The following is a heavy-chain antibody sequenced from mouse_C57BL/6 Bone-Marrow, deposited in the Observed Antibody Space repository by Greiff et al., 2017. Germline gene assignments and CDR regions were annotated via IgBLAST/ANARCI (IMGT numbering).Heavy chain of an antibody. J-gene: IGHJ4*01. V-gene: IGHV5-9*01. CDR1: GFTFSSYT. D-gene: IGHD1-1*01. Sequence: EVKVVESGGGLVKPGGSLKLSCAASGFTFSSYTMSWVRQTPEKRLEWVATISGGGGNTYYPDSVKGRVTISRDNAKNTLYLQMSSLRSEDTALYYCARHKDYGSSYEGYYAMDYWGQGTSVTVSS. CDR2: ISGGGGNT. CDR3: ARHKDYGSSYEGYYAMDY.